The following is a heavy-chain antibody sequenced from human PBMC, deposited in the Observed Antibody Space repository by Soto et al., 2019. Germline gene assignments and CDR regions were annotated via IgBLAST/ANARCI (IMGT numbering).Heavy chain of an antibody. CDR1: GGSISNSSYL. Sequence: SETLSLTCTVSGGSISNSSYLWGWIRQPPGKGLEWIGNVYNSGSTIYNPSFTSRVTISLDTPENQFSLKVSSVTDSDTAVYFCARGLWYADRDYYMDVWGRGTTVTVSS. D-gene: IGHD2-15*01. CDR2: VYNSGST. V-gene: IGHV4-61*05. J-gene: IGHJ6*03. CDR3: ARGLWYADRDYYMDV.